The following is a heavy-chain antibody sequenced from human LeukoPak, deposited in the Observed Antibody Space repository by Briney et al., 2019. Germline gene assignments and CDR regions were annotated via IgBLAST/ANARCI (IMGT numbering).Heavy chain of an antibody. CDR1: GFTFSNFA. V-gene: IGHV3-23*01. J-gene: IGHJ4*02. CDR3: AKVQFNWGPIDY. Sequence: PGGSLTLSCAASGFTFSNFAIRWVRQVPGKGLEWVASIDGSGDKTHYPDSVRGRFTVSRNNYKNTLYLQMNSLRVEDTATYFCAKVQFNWGPIDYWGQGTPVIVSS. CDR2: IDGSGDKT. D-gene: IGHD7-27*01.